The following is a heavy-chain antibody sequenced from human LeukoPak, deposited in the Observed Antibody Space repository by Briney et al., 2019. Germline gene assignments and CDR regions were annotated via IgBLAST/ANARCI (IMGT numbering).Heavy chain of an antibody. V-gene: IGHV4-31*03. J-gene: IGHJ6*03. D-gene: IGHD6-13*01. CDR1: GGSVSSGGYY. CDR3: AREGGSSWYKPYYYYYMDV. Sequence: PSETLSLTCTVSGGSVSSGGYYWSWIRQHPGKGPEWIGYIYYSGSTYYNPSLKSRVTISVDTSKNQFSLKLSSVTAADTAVYYCAREGGSSWYKPYYYYYMDVWGKGTTVTVSS. CDR2: IYYSGST.